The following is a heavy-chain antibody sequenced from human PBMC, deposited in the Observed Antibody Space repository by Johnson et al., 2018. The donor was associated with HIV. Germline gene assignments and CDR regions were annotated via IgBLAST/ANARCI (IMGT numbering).Heavy chain of an antibody. V-gene: IGHV3-13*01. CDR3: ARAGPSDAFDI. CDR1: GFTFSSYD. J-gene: IGHJ3*02. CDR2: IGTAGDT. Sequence: VQLVESGGGLVQPGGSLRLSCAASGFTFSSYDMHWVRQATGKGLEWVSAIGTAGDTYYPGSVKGRFTISRENAKNSLYLQMNSLRAGDTAVYYCARAGPSDAFDIWGQGTIVTVSS.